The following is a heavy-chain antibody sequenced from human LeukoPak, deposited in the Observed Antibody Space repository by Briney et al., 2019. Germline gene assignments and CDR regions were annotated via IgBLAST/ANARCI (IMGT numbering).Heavy chain of an antibody. J-gene: IGHJ4*02. Sequence: GGSLRLSCAASGFTFSSYAMSWVRQAPGKGLEWVSAISGSGGSTYYANSVKGRFTISRDNSKNTLYLQMNSLRAEDTAVYYCAKDGDTAMATGSFDYWGQGTLVTVSS. CDR2: ISGSGGST. CDR1: GFTFSSYA. CDR3: AKDGDTAMATGSFDY. D-gene: IGHD5-18*01. V-gene: IGHV3-23*01.